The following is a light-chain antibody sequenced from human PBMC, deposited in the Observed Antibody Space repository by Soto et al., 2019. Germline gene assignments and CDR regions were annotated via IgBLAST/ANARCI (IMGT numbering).Light chain of an antibody. J-gene: IGLJ2*01. Sequence: QSALTQPASVSGSPGQSITISCSGTNSDIGSYNYVSWYQHHPGRAPQLLIYDVSYRPSGISNRFSGSKSGNTASLTISGLQAEDEADYYCSSCTSSSTIFGGGTKVTVL. V-gene: IGLV2-14*03. CDR2: DVS. CDR3: SSCTSSSTI. CDR1: NSDIGSYNY.